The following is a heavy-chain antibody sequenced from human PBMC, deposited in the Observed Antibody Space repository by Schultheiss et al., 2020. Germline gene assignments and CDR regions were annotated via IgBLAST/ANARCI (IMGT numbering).Heavy chain of an antibody. Sequence: TVKVSCKASGGTFSSYAISWVRQAPRQGLEWMGGIIPIFGTANYAQKFQGRVTITADESTSTAYMELSSLRSEDTAVYYCARTTLSGWYLSYWGQGTLVTVAS. CDR1: GGTFSSYA. CDR3: ARTTLSGWYLSY. V-gene: IGHV1-69*01. CDR2: IIPIFGTA. J-gene: IGHJ4*02. D-gene: IGHD6-19*01.